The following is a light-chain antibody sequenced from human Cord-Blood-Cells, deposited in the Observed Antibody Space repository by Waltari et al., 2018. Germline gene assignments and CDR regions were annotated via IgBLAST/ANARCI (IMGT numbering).Light chain of an antibody. CDR2: DAS. J-gene: IGKJ4*01. Sequence: EIKLTQSPSSLSAPVGDKLTITCQASQDISNYLNWYQQKPGKAPKLLIYDASNLETGVPSRFSGSGSGTDFTFTISSLQPEDIATYYCQQYDNLPLTFGGGTKVEIK. CDR3: QQYDNLPLT. V-gene: IGKV1-33*01. CDR1: QDISNY.